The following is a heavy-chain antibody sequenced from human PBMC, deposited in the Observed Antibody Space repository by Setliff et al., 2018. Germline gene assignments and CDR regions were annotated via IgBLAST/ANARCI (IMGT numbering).Heavy chain of an antibody. CDR1: GFTVSNNY. CDR2: IYSGGST. V-gene: IGHV3-53*01. D-gene: IGHD1-1*01. CDR3: ARDHGELGQERRTHFFRH. Sequence: PGGSLRLSCAASGFTVSNNYMKWVRQAPGKGLEWVSLIYSGGSTYYADSVKGRFTISRDNSKNTLYLQMNSLRAEDTAVYYCARDHGELGQERRTHFFRHWGQGTLVTVSS. J-gene: IGHJ1*01.